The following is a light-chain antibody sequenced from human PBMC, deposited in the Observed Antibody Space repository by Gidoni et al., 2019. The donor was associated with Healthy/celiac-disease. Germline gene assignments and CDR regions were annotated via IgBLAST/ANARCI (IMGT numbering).Light chain of an antibody. J-gene: IGKJ4*01. CDR1: QSISSF. CDR3: QQSYSTLLT. Sequence: DIQMTQSPSSLSASVGDRVTIPSRASQSISSFLNWYQQKPGKAPKPLIYAASSLQSGVPSRFSGSGSGTDSTLTISSLQPEDFATYYCQQSYSTLLTFGGGTKVEIK. CDR2: AAS. V-gene: IGKV1-39*01.